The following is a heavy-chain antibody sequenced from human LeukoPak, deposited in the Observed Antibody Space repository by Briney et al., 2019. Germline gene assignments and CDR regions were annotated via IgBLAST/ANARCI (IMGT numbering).Heavy chain of an antibody. CDR1: GGSISSYY. J-gene: IGHJ6*03. V-gene: IGHV4-59*01. Sequence: SETLSLTCTVSGGSISSYYWSWIRPPPGEGLEWIGYIYYSGSTNYNPSLKSRVTISVDTSKNQFSLKLSSVTAADTAVYYCARVDTAMVGYYYYYYYMDVWGKGTTVTVSS. CDR2: IYYSGST. CDR3: ARVDTAMVGYYYYYYYMDV. D-gene: IGHD5-18*01.